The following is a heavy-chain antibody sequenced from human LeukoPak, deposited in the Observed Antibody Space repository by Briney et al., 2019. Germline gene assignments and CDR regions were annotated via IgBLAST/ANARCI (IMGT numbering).Heavy chain of an antibody. J-gene: IGHJ4*02. Sequence: GASVKVSCTASGYTFTSYGISWVRQAPGQGLEWMGWISAYNGNTNYAQKLQGRVTMTTDTSTSTAYMELRSLRSDDTAVYYCAIQAATGYSSSWFYYFDYWGQGTLVTVSS. CDR2: ISAYNGNT. CDR1: GYTFTSYG. D-gene: IGHD6-13*01. V-gene: IGHV1-18*01. CDR3: AIQAATGYSSSWFYYFDY.